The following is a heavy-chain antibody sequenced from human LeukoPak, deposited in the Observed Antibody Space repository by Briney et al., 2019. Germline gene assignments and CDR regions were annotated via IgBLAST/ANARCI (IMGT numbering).Heavy chain of an antibody. V-gene: IGHV3-11*04. CDR3: AREGIAVADDAFDI. Sequence: KPGESLRLSCAASGFTFSDYYMNWLRQTPGKGLEWVSSISRGGNSIYYAESVKGRFTISRDNAKNSLYLQMNSLRAEDTAVYYCAREGIAVADDAFDIWGQGTMVTVSS. J-gene: IGHJ3*02. CDR1: GFTFSDYY. D-gene: IGHD6-19*01. CDR2: ISRGGNSI.